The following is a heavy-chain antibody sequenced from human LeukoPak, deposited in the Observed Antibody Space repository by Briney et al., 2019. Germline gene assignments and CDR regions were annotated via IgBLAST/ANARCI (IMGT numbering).Heavy chain of an antibody. D-gene: IGHD5-18*01. J-gene: IGHJ4*02. V-gene: IGHV3-23*01. CDR3: AKDMSSYGYYYFDY. Sequence: GGSLRLSCAASGFTFSSYAMSWVRQAPGKGLGWVSAISGSGGSTYYADSVKGRFTISRDNSKNTLYLQMNSLRAEDTAVYYCAKDMSSYGYYYFDYWGQGTLVTVSS. CDR2: ISGSGGST. CDR1: GFTFSSYA.